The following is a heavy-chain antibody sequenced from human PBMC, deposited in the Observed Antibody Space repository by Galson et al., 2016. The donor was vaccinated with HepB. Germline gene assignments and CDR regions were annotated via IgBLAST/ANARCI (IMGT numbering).Heavy chain of an antibody. V-gene: IGHV3-7*01. D-gene: IGHD6-19*01. Sequence: LRLSCAASGFRFSAYWLAWVRQAPGKGLEYVANINEDGSRTHYLDSAKGRFTISRDNAKNSVALRMDSLRADDTALYYCWSGYTSGIWGQGTRVTVSS. CDR3: WSGYTSGI. CDR2: INEDGSRT. J-gene: IGHJ3*02. CDR1: GFRFSAYW.